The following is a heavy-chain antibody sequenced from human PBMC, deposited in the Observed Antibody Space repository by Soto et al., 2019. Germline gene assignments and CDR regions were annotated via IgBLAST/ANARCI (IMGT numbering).Heavy chain of an antibody. J-gene: IGHJ6*02. CDR2: IYYSGST. Sequence: PSETLSLTCTVSGGSISSGDYDWSWIRQPPXKGLEWIGYIYYSGSTYYNPSLKSRVTISVDTSKNQFSLKLSSVTAADTAVYYCARDRPGPTYYDFWSGYYAPLSRYYYGMDVWGQGTTVTVSS. CDR1: GGSISSGDYD. V-gene: IGHV4-30-4*01. CDR3: ARDRPGPTYYDFWSGYYAPLSRYYYGMDV. D-gene: IGHD3-3*01.